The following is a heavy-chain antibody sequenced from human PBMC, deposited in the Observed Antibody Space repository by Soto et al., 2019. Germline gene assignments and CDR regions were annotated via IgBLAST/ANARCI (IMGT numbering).Heavy chain of an antibody. CDR3: ARDTAMALPDA. J-gene: IGHJ4*02. D-gene: IGHD5-18*01. V-gene: IGHV1-18*01. Sequence: QVQLVQSGTEVKKPGASVKVSCKASGYTFTSYAISWVRQAPGQGLEWMGWINPCNGNTNDAQKLQGRVTMTTDTSTSTAYMELRSLRSDDTAVYYCARDTAMALPDAWGQGTLVTVSS. CDR2: INPCNGNT. CDR1: GYTFTSYA.